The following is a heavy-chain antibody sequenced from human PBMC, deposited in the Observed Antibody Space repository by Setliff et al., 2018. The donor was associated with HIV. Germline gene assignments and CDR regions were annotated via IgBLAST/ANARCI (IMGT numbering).Heavy chain of an antibody. D-gene: IGHD6-19*01. J-gene: IGHJ3*02. V-gene: IGHV3-53*01. CDR3: ARDPPGIAVAGTDI. CDR2: MYSGGST. Sequence: GESLKISCAASGFTVSSNYMSWVRQAPGKGLEWVSIMYSGGSTYYADSVKGRFTISRDNSKNTLYLQMKTLRVEDTAVYYCARDPPGIAVAGTDIWGQGTMVTV. CDR1: GFTVSSNY.